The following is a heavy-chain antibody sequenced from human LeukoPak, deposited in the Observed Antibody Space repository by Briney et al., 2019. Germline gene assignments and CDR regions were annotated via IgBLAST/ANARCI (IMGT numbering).Heavy chain of an antibody. D-gene: IGHD1-26*01. CDR3: VRATYWFDP. CDR1: GFTFSSYA. V-gene: IGHV3-48*04. CDR2: ISGSGTTI. J-gene: IGHJ5*02. Sequence: PGGSLRLSCAASGFTFSSYAMTWVRQAPGEGLEWVSFISGSGTTIYYTDSVRGRFTISRDNAKNSLYLQMNSLRAEDTAVYYCVRATYWFDPWGQGTLVTVSS.